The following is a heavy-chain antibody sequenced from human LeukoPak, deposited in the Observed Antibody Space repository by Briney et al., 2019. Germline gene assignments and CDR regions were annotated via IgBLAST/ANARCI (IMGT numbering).Heavy chain of an antibody. CDR2: IYSGGST. D-gene: IGHD2-15*01. Sequence: PGGSLRLSCAASGFTVSSNYMSWVRQAPGKGLEWVSVIYSGGSTYYADSVKGRFTISRDNSKNTLYLQMNSLRAEDTAVYYCAKGPHAATLVYWGQGTLVTVSS. J-gene: IGHJ4*02. CDR1: GFTVSSNY. CDR3: AKGPHAATLVY. V-gene: IGHV3-66*01.